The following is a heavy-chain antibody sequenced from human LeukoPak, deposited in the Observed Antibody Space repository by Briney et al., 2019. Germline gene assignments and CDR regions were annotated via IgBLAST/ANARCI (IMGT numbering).Heavy chain of an antibody. CDR2: IYPGDSDT. J-gene: IGHJ4*02. CDR3: ARLMVNSSGWFYFDY. V-gene: IGHV5-51*01. CDR1: GYNFTSYW. D-gene: IGHD6-19*01. Sequence: GESLKISCKASGYNFTSYWIAWVRQMPGKGLEWIGIIYPGDSDTRYSPSFQGQVTISADKSISTAYLQWSSLKASDTAMYYCARLMVNSSGWFYFDYWGQGTLVTVSS.